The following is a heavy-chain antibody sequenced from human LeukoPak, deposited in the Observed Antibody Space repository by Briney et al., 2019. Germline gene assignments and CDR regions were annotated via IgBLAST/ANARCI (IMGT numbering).Heavy chain of an antibody. D-gene: IGHD2-15*01. Sequence: GGSLRLSCAASGFTFSSYAMRWVRQAPGKGLEWVAVISYDGSNKYYADSVKSRFTISRDNSKNTLYLQMNSLRAEDTAVYYCARAKVAATQHFDYWGQGTLVTVSS. J-gene: IGHJ4*02. CDR3: ARAKVAATQHFDY. V-gene: IGHV3-30-3*01. CDR2: ISYDGSNK. CDR1: GFTFSSYA.